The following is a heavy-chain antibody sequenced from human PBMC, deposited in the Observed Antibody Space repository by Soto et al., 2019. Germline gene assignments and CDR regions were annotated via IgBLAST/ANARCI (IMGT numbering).Heavy chain of an antibody. CDR1: GFTFSSYA. CDR2: ISGSGGST. Sequence: PGGSLRLSCAASGFTFSSYAMSWVRQAPGKGLEWVSAISGSGGSTYYADSVKGRFTISRDNSKNTLYLQMNSLRAEDTAVYYCAKDSRITMTTPGFDYWGQGTLVTVSS. CDR3: AKDSRITMTTPGFDY. J-gene: IGHJ4*02. D-gene: IGHD3-22*01. V-gene: IGHV3-23*01.